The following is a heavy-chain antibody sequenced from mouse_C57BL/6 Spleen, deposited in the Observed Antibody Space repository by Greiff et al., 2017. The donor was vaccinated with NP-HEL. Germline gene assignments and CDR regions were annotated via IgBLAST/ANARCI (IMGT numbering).Heavy chain of an antibody. CDR2: INSDGSST. CDR3: ARDQWGYAMDY. V-gene: IGHV5-16*01. J-gene: IGHJ4*01. Sequence: EVKLVESEGGLVQPGSSMKLSCTASGFTFSDYYMAWVRQVPEKGLEWVANINSDGSSTYYLASLKSRFIISRDNATNILYLQMSSLKSEDTATYYCARDQWGYAMDYWGQGTSVTVSS. CDR1: GFTFSDYY.